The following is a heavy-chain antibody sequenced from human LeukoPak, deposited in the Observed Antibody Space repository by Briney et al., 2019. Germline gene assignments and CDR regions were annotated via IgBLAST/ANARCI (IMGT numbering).Heavy chain of an antibody. V-gene: IGHV3-30-3*01. CDR1: GFTFSNFW. J-gene: IGHJ6*02. D-gene: IGHD2-15*01. CDR3: ARAYCSGGSCYYYYYYGMDV. Sequence: GGSLRLSCAASGFTFSNFWMHWVRQAPGKGLEWVAVISYDGSNKYYADSVKGRFTISRDNSKNTLYLQMNSLRAEDTAVYYCARAYCSGGSCYYYYYYGMDVWDQGTTVTVSS. CDR2: ISYDGSNK.